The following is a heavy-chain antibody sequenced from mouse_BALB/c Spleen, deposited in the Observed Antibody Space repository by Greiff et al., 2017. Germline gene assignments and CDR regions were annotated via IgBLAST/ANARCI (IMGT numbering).Heavy chain of an antibody. J-gene: IGHJ2*01. CDR2: ISSGGSYT. Sequence: EVKVVESGGDLVKPGGSLKLSCAASGFTFSSYGMSWVRQTPDKRLEWVATISSGGSYTYYPDSVKGRFTISRDNAKNTLYLQMSSLKSEDTAMYYCAREGDYGNYERYYFDYWGQGTTLTVSS. V-gene: IGHV5-6*01. CDR1: GFTFSSYG. CDR3: AREGDYGNYERYYFDY. D-gene: IGHD2-1*01.